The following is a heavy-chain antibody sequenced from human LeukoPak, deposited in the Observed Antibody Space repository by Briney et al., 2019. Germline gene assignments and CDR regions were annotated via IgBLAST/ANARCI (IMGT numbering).Heavy chain of an antibody. CDR2: INPNNGDT. V-gene: IGHV1-2*02. CDR3: ARAYSGSYFDY. D-gene: IGHD1-26*01. Sequence: ASVKVSCKASGYTFTDYYMHWVRQAPGQGLEWMGWINPNNGDTKYIQKFQGRVTMTRDTSINTVYMEVNRLSSDDTAVYYCARAYSGSYFDYWGQGTLVTVSS. J-gene: IGHJ4*02. CDR1: GYTFTDYY.